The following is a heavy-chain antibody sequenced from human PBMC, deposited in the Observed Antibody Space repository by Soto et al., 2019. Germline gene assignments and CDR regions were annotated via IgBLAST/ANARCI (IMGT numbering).Heavy chain of an antibody. CDR2: ISSNSVTI. Sequence: RGSLVLCCGSSVFIFSKYSMDWVRQAPGKGLEWLSYISSNSVTIYYADSVRGRFTIFRDNAKNSLYLQMNSLRDEDTAVYYCAREDILGTRSFDDWGQGAMVTVSS. CDR1: VFIFSKYS. CDR3: AREDILGTRSFDD. D-gene: IGHD1-26*01. J-gene: IGHJ4*02. V-gene: IGHV3-48*02.